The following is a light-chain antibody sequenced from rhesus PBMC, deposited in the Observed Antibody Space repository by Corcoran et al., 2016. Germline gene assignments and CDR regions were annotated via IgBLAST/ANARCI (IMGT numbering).Light chain of an antibody. V-gene: IGKV3-24*04. CDR1: QSVGSY. J-gene: IGKJ2*01. CDR2: GAS. CDR3: QQSSNLYS. Sequence: ETVVTQSPATLALSPGERATLSCRASQSVGSYLAWYQPKPGQAPWLLIYGASSRATGIPDRFSGRWSGTDFTLTNSSLEPEDVGVYYCQQSSNLYSFGQGTKVEIK.